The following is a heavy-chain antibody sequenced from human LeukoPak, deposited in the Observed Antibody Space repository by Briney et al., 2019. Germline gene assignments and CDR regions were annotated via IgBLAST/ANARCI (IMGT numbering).Heavy chain of an antibody. CDR1: GFTFSNYG. CDR3: AKDTVKVTTIRRVPHYTDV. V-gene: IGHV3-30*02. Sequence: GGSLRLSCAASGFTFSNYGMSWVRQAPGKGLEWVAFIRYDGSIQYHADSVKGRFTISRDNSKNTLYLQMSSLRAEDTALYYCAKDTVKVTTIRRVPHYTDVWGKGTTVTISS. J-gene: IGHJ6*03. CDR2: IRYDGSIQ. D-gene: IGHD5-24*01.